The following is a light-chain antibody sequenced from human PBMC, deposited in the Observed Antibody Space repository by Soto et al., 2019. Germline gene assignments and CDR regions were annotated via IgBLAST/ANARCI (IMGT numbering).Light chain of an antibody. CDR3: QQYGSSALT. CDR2: GAS. J-gene: IGKJ3*01. Sequence: EIVLTQSPGTLSLSPGERVSLSCRASQSVSSSYLAWYQQKPGQAPRLLIYGASSRATGIPDRFSGSGSGTDFTLTISRLEPGDFAVYYCQQYGSSALTFGPGTKVDIK. CDR1: QSVSSSY. V-gene: IGKV3-20*01.